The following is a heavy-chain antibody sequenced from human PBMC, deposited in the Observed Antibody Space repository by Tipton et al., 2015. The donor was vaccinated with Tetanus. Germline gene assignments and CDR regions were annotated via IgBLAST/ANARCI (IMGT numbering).Heavy chain of an antibody. Sequence: TLSLTCTVSGGSISSDAHYWSWIRQAPGKDLEWIGYIYQTGTTYYNPSLKGRVTISMDRSNTQFSLRLDSLTAADTAVYYCARAAGFLGLTHDFWGRGTLVSVSS. CDR3: ARAAGFLGLTHDF. CDR2: IYQTGTT. J-gene: IGHJ4*02. D-gene: IGHD2/OR15-2a*01. CDR1: GGSISSDAHY. V-gene: IGHV4-30-4*01.